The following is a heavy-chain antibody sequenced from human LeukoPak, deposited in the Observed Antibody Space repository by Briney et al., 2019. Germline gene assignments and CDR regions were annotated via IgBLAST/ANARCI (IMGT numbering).Heavy chain of an antibody. CDR1: GDSVSSNSAA. D-gene: IGHD6-13*01. Sequence: SQTLSLTCAISGDSVSSNSAAWNWIRQSPSRGLEWLGRTYYRSKWYNDYAVSVESRITINPDTSKNQFSLQLNSVTPEDTAVYYCARTPSSWYFPQGPVWANWFDPWGQGTLVTVSS. CDR2: TYYRSKWYN. CDR3: ARTPSSWYFPQGPVWANWFDP. J-gene: IGHJ5*02. V-gene: IGHV6-1*01.